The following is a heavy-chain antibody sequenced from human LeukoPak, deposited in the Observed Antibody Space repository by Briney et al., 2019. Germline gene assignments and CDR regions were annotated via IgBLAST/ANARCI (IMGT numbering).Heavy chain of an antibody. CDR2: IYSGGST. J-gene: IGHJ4*02. CDR1: GFTVSSNY. Sequence: PGGSLRLSCAASGFTVSSNYMSWVRQAPGKGLEWVSVIYSGGSTYYADSVKGRFTISRDTSKNTLYLQMNSLRAEDTAVYYCARGVYGDSPKYWGQGTLVTVSS. D-gene: IGHD4-17*01. V-gene: IGHV3-53*01. CDR3: ARGVYGDSPKY.